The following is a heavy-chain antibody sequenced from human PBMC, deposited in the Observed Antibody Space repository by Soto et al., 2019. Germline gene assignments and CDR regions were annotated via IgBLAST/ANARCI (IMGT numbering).Heavy chain of an antibody. J-gene: IGHJ4*02. D-gene: IGHD3-16*01. CDR1: GGSISDYY. CDR2: VYYTGSP. Sequence: SETLSLTCTVSGGSISDYYWSWIRQSPGKGLEWIAGVYYTGSPNYNPSLESRVSMSVDTSDNQFSLKVTSVTAADTGIYYCARHPFGGYAFDSWGQGTLVTVSS. CDR3: ARHPFGGYAFDS. V-gene: IGHV4-59*04.